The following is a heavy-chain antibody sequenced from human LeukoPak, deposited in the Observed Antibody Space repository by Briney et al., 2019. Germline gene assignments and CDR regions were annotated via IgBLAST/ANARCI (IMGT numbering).Heavy chain of an antibody. CDR3: ASRHPVYADV. J-gene: IGHJ6*04. Sequence: GGSLRLSCAASGFTFSSYDMHWVRQAPGKGLEWVSSISSSSSYIYYADSVKGRFTISRDNAKNSLYLQMNSLRAEDTAVYYCASRHPVYADVWGKGTTVTVSS. D-gene: IGHD6-6*01. V-gene: IGHV3-21*01. CDR2: ISSSSSYI. CDR1: GFTFSSYD.